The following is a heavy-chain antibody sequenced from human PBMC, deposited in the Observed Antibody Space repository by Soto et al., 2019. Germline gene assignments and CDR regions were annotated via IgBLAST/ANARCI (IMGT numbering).Heavy chain of an antibody. CDR2: IGPSDSQT. CDR1: GYSFAGHW. CDR3: ARQIYDSDTGPNFQYYFDS. V-gene: IGHV5-10-1*01. J-gene: IGHJ4*02. Sequence: GESLKISCKGSGYSFAGHWITWVRQKPGKGLEWMGRIGPSDSQTYYSPSFRGHVTISVTKSITTVFLQWSSLRASDTAMYYCARQIYDSDTGPNFQYYFDSWGQGTPVTVSS. D-gene: IGHD3-22*01.